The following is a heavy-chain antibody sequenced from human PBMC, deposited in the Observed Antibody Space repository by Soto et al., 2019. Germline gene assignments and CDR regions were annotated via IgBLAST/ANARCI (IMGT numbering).Heavy chain of an antibody. CDR1: GGSISSNY. CDR3: ARYRREAVAGYTLDN. J-gene: IGHJ4*02. CDR2: VYNSGST. D-gene: IGHD6-13*01. Sequence: EPLSLTCTVSGGSISSNYWTWIRQPPGKGLEWIGYVYNSGSTNNNPSLKSRVTMSEDTSKSQFSLKVNSMTAADTAVYYCARYRREAVAGYTLDNWGQGILVTVSS. V-gene: IGHV4-59*01.